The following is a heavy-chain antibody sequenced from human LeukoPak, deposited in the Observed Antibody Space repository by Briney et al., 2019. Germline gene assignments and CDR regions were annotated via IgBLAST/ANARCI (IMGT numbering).Heavy chain of an antibody. CDR2: ISYDGSNK. CDR1: VFTFSSYA. Sequence: GRSLRLSCAASVFTFSSYAMPWVPQAPGKGLEGVAVISYDGSNKYYADSVKSRFTISRDNSKSTLYLQMNSLRAEDTAGYYCARLGYCSGGSCYGMSGFDYWGQGTLVTVSS. J-gene: IGHJ4*02. V-gene: IGHV3-30*04. D-gene: IGHD2-15*01. CDR3: ARLGYCSGGSCYGMSGFDY.